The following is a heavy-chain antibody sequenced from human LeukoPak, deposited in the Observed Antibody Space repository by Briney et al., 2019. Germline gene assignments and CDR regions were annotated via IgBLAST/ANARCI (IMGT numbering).Heavy chain of an antibody. CDR1: GGSISTSNYY. CDR2: INHSGST. CDR3: ARLVPRGHDGYYYMDV. J-gene: IGHJ6*03. D-gene: IGHD5-12*01. V-gene: IGHV4-39*01. Sequence: SETLSLTCTVSGGSISTSNYYWGWIRQPPGKGLEWIGEINHSGSTNYNPSLKSRVTISVDTSKNQFSLKLTSVTAADTAVFYCARLVPRGHDGYYYMDVWGRGTTVTISS.